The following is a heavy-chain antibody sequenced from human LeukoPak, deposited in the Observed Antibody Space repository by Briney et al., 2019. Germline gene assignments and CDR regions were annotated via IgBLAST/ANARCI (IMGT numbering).Heavy chain of an antibody. CDR1: GFIFSNYA. Sequence: VGSLILSCAASGFIFSNYAMSWVRQVPGRGLEWVSTISSRGDSTYVADSVKGRFTISRDNSKNSLYLQMNTVRAEDTAVYYCVKGPRPDITVAHTVENWGQGTLVTVSS. J-gene: IGHJ4*02. CDR2: ISSRGDST. CDR3: VKGPRPDITVAHTVEN. V-gene: IGHV3-23*01. D-gene: IGHD6-19*01.